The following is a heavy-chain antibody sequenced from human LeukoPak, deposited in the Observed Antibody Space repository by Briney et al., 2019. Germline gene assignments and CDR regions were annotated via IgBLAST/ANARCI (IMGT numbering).Heavy chain of an antibody. Sequence: GGSLRLSCAASGFSFTGYAMSWVRQAPGKGLEWVSAISGSGGNTYYADSVKGRFTISRDNSKDTLYLQMNSLRAEDTAVYYCATDRREEPSNFDRNRFAYWGQGTLVTVSS. J-gene: IGHJ4*02. CDR1: GFSFTGYA. V-gene: IGHV3-23*01. CDR3: ATDRREEPSNFDRNRFAY. CDR2: ISGSGGNT. D-gene: IGHD1-14*01.